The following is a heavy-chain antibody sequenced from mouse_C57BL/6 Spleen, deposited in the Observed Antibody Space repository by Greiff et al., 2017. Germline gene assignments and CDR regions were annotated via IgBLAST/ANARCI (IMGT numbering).Heavy chain of an antibody. D-gene: IGHD2-1*01. Sequence: VQLQESGAELARPGASVKLSCKASGYTFTSYGISWVKQRTGQGLEWIGEIYPRSGNTYYNEKFKGKATLTADKSSSTAYMELRSLTSEDSAVYFCAICGNLYYCDYWGQGTTLTVSS. J-gene: IGHJ2*01. CDR3: AICGNLYYCDY. CDR1: GYTFTSYG. CDR2: IYPRSGNT. V-gene: IGHV1-81*01.